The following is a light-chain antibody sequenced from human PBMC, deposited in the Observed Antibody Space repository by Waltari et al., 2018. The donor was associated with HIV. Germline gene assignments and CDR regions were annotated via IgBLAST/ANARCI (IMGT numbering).Light chain of an antibody. CDR1: SLPQQY. CDR2: KDS. Sequence: SYELTQPPSVSVSPGQTARITCSGDSLPQQYVYWYQQRPGRAPLLVIYKDSERPSAIPERFSGSRSGTTVTLTISGVQADDEADYYCQSADSSGSSWVFGGGTKLTV. V-gene: IGLV3-25*03. J-gene: IGLJ3*02. CDR3: QSADSSGSSWV.